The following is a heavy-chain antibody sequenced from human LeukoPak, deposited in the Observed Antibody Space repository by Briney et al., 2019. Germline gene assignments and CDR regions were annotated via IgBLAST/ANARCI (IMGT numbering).Heavy chain of an antibody. V-gene: IGHV4-31*03. CDR1: GGSISSGGYY. CDR3: ARDSTFDGIDY. J-gene: IGHJ4*02. CDR2: VCNGGST. Sequence: SQTLSLTCTVSGGSISSGGYYWSWLRQHPGKGLEWIGCVCNGGSTYYNPSLKSRVTISVDTSENQFSLKLSSVTAADTAVYYCARDSTFDGIDYWGQGTLVTVSS. D-gene: IGHD3-16*01.